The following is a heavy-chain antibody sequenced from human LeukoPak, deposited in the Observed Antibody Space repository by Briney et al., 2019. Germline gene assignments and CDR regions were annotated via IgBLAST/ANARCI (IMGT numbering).Heavy chain of an antibody. Sequence: PGGSLRVSCAASGFTFSSYAMIWVRQAPGKGLEWVSLISDSDSSTYYADSVKGRFTISRDNSKNTVYLQMNSLRAEDTAVYYCAKGVSGYGSGRPFDYWGQGTLVTVSS. CDR3: AKGVSGYGSGRPFDY. CDR1: GFTFSSYA. CDR2: ISDSDSST. J-gene: IGHJ4*02. D-gene: IGHD3-10*01. V-gene: IGHV3-23*01.